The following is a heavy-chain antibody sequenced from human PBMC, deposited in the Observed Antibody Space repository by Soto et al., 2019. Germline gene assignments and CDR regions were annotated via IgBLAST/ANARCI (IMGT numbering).Heavy chain of an antibody. CDR1: GGSIRNGGYY. V-gene: IGHV4-31*03. Sequence: PSETLSLTCTVSGGSIRNGGYYWSWIRQSPGKGLEWIGYISYSGSTYSNPSLGSRVTISLDTSKNQFSLKLRSVTAADTAVYYCARETVAPAGGYNYYYGMDVWGQGTTVTVSS. J-gene: IGHJ6*02. D-gene: IGHD6-13*01. CDR2: ISYSGST. CDR3: ARETVAPAGGYNYYYGMDV.